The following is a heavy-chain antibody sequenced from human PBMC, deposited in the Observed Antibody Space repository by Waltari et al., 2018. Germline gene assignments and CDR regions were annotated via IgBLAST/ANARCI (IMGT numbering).Heavy chain of an antibody. CDR3: ARRYCSSTSCLLDY. D-gene: IGHD2-2*01. CDR2: ISSNGGRK. V-gene: IGHV3-48*03. CDR1: AFTISNYA. Sequence: VQLVESGGGLVQPGGPLGPPCVASAFTISNYAMNWRRHAPGKGLEWISYISSNGGRKNHADSVKGRFTISRDNAKNSLYLQMNRLRAEDTAIYYCARRYCSSTSCLLDYWGRGTLVTVSS. J-gene: IGHJ4*02.